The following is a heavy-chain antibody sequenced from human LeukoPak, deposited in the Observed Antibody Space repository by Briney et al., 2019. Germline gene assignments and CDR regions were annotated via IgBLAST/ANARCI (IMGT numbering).Heavy chain of an antibody. CDR1: EFTFDDHA. V-gene: IGHV3-43D*03. J-gene: IGHJ5*02. CDR2: IIWDGSSA. CDR3: TRELAS. Sequence: GGSLRLSCAASEFTFDDHAMHWVRQAPGRSLEWISLIIWDGSSAYYADSVKGRFTISRDNAKNSLYLQMNSLRVDDTAVYYCTRELASWGQGTLVTVSS.